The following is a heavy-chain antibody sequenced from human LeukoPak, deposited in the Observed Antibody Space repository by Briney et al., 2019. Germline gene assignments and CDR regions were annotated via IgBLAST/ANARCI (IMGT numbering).Heavy chain of an antibody. CDR3: ARQHDILTGYYLDWFDP. D-gene: IGHD3-9*01. CDR1: GYSFTSYW. CDR2: IYPGDSDT. J-gene: IGHJ5*02. V-gene: IGHV5-51*01. Sequence: GESLKIPCKGSGYSFTSYWLAWVRQMPGKGLEWMGIIYPGDSDTRYSPPFQGQVTISADKSISTAYLQWSSLKDSDTAMYYCARQHDILTGYYLDWFDPWGQGTLVTVSS.